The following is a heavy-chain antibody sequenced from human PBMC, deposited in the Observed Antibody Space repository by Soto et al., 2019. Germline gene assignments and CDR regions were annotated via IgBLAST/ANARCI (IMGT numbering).Heavy chain of an antibody. CDR3: ARVCGGDCHNAFDL. J-gene: IGHJ3*01. CDR1: GGSISSGGYY. D-gene: IGHD2-21*02. CDR2: IYYSGST. Sequence: QVQLQESGPGLVKPSQTLSLTCTVSGGSISSGGYYWSWIRQHPGKGLEWIGYIYYSGSTYYNPSLKSRVTISVDTSKNQFSLKLSSVTASDTAVYYCARVCGGDCHNAFDLWGQGTMVTVSS. V-gene: IGHV4-31*03.